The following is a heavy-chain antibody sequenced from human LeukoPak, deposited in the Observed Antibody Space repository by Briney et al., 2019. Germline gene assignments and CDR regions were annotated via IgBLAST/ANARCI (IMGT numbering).Heavy chain of an antibody. Sequence: GATVKVSCKASGYTFTGYYMHWVRRAPGQGLEWMGRINPNSGGTNYAQKFQGRVTMTRDTSISIAYMELSRLRSDDTAVYYCARAARGYSYEFDYWGQGTLVTVSS. CDR2: INPNSGGT. CDR1: GYTFTGYY. V-gene: IGHV1-2*06. J-gene: IGHJ4*02. D-gene: IGHD5-18*01. CDR3: ARAARGYSYEFDY.